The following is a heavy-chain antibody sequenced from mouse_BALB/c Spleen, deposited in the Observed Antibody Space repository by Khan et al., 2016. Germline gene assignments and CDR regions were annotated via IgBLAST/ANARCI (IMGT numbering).Heavy chain of an antibody. Sequence: QVRLQQSGAELARPGASVNLSCKASGYTFTRYWMQWVKQRPGQGLEWIGAIYPGDGDTGYSQKFKGKATLTADKSSNTAYMQLSSLASEDSAVYYWARTYYGSLDYWGQGTTLTVSS. J-gene: IGHJ2*01. CDR2: IYPGDGDT. D-gene: IGHD2-10*01. V-gene: IGHV1-87*01. CDR3: ARTYYGSLDY. CDR1: GYTFTRYW.